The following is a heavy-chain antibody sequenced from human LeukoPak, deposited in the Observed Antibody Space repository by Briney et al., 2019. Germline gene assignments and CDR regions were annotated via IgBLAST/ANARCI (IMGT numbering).Heavy chain of an antibody. J-gene: IGHJ4*02. CDR3: TRRKNYFDY. V-gene: IGHV3-73*01. CDR1: GFTFSGSA. Sequence: GSLKLSCAASGFTFSGSAMHWVRQASGKGLEWVGRIRSKANSYATAYAASVKGRFTISRDDSKNTAYLQMNSLKTEDTAVYYCTRRKNYFDYWGQGTLVTVSS. CDR2: IRSKANSYAT.